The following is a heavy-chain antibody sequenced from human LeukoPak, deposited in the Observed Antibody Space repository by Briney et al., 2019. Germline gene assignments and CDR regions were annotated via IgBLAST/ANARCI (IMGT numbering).Heavy chain of an antibody. Sequence: SETLSLTCTVSGGSISSYYWSWIRQPPGKGLEWIGYISYSGSTNYNPSLKSRVTISVDTSKNQFSLKLSSVTAADTAVYYCARFVTASAAFDIWGQGTMVTVSS. D-gene: IGHD3-16*01. V-gene: IGHV4-59*08. CDR1: GGSISSYY. J-gene: IGHJ3*02. CDR2: ISYSGST. CDR3: ARFVTASAAFDI.